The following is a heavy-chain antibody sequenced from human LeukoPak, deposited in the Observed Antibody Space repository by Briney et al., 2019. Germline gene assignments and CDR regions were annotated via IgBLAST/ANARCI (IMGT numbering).Heavy chain of an antibody. D-gene: IGHD6-19*01. Sequence: ASVKVSCKASGYTFTSYGISWVRQAPGQGLEWMGWIGAYNGNTNYAQKLQGRVTMTTDTSTSTAYMELRSLRSDDTAVYYCARAGYSSGWYRGADFDYWGQGTLVTVSS. V-gene: IGHV1-18*01. J-gene: IGHJ4*02. CDR1: GYTFTSYG. CDR2: IGAYNGNT. CDR3: ARAGYSSGWYRGADFDY.